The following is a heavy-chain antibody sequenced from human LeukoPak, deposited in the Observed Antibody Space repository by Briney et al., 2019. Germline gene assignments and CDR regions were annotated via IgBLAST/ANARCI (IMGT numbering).Heavy chain of an antibody. CDR3: ARGRNYDFWRSLYFDY. CDR1: GGSFSGYY. CDR2: INHSGST. V-gene: IGHV4-34*01. Sequence: SETLSLTCAVYGGSFSGYYWSWIRQPPGKGLEWIGEINHSGSTNYNPSLESRVTISVDTSKNQFSLKLSSVTAADTAVYYCARGRNYDFWRSLYFDYWGQGTLVTVSS. D-gene: IGHD3-3*01. J-gene: IGHJ4*02.